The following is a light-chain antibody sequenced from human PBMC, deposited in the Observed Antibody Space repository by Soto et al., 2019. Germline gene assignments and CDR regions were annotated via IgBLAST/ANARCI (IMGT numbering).Light chain of an antibody. CDR2: GIS. CDR3: EQYGSSPRT. Sequence: IVLTQSPGTLSLSPGERATLFCRASQSVTSNYFAWYQQKPGQAPRLLIYGISDRATGIPDRFSGSGSRTDFTLTISRLEPEDFAVYYCEQYGSSPRTFGQGTKVEIK. V-gene: IGKV3-20*01. J-gene: IGKJ1*01. CDR1: QSVTSNY.